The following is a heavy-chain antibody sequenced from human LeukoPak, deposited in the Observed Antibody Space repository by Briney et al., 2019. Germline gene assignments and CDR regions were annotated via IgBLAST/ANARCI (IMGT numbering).Heavy chain of an antibody. Sequence: PSEPLSLTCGVPGGSVSSTNWWTWIRQPPGKGLEWIGEVHLDGRTNFYPSLKSRLTMSVDLSENHVSLKLTSVTAADTAVYYCAREGGFYRPLDYSGQGTLVTVSS. CDR2: VHLDGRT. CDR1: GGSVSSTNW. J-gene: IGHJ4*02. CDR3: AREGGFYRPLDY. D-gene: IGHD6-25*01. V-gene: IGHV4-4*02.